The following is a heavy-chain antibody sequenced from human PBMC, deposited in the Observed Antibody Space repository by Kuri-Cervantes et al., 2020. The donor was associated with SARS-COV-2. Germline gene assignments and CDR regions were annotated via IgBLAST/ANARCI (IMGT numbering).Heavy chain of an antibody. CDR2: INPNSGDT. Sequence: SVKVSCKSSGYTFTDYYMHWVRQAPGQGLEWMEWINPNSGDTNYAQKFQGWVTITRDTSISTVYMELSRLRSEDTAVYSCARSTTFRRLVVISQEGAFDIWGQGTMVTVSS. D-gene: IGHD3-22*01. CDR3: ARSTTFRRLVVISQEGAFDI. V-gene: IGHV1-2*04. CDR1: GYTFTDYY. J-gene: IGHJ3*02.